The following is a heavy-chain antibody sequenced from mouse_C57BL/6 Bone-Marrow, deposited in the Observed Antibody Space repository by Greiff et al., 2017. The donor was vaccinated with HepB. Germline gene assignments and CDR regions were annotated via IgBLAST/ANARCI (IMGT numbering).Heavy chain of an antibody. J-gene: IGHJ2*01. D-gene: IGHD1-1*01. CDR2: IYPRSGNT. CDR3: ARVWGLRYYFDY. V-gene: IGHV1-81*01. CDR1: GYTFTSYG. Sequence: VKLKESGAELARPGASVKLSCKASGYTFTSYGISWVKQRTGQGLEWIGEIYPRSGNTYYNEKFKGKATLTADKSSSTAYMELRSLTSEDSAVYFCARVWGLRYYFDYWGQGTTLTVSS.